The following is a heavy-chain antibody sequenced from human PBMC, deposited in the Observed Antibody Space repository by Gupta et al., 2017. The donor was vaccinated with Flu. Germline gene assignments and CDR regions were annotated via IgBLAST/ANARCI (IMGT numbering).Heavy chain of an antibody. Sequence: QMHLVQSGAEVRKPGSSVRISCTASGYTFTYPYLHWVRQAPAHALEWMGWITIYNGNLKYAQKLRDRLTIIRDMSLSTVYMDLTNLRYEDTAMYVCVRSSLSGSYYHGDSWGQGTQVAVSS. J-gene: IGHJ4*02. CDR2: ITIYNGNL. CDR3: VRSSLSGSYYHGDS. CDR1: GYTFTYPY. V-gene: IGHV1-45*02. D-gene: IGHD1-26*01.